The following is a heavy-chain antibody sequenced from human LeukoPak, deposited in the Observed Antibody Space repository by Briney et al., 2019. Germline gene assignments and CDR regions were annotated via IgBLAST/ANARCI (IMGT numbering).Heavy chain of an antibody. D-gene: IGHD1-14*01. J-gene: IGHJ6*02. Sequence: GASVKVSCKASGYKFTAYYMHWVRQAPGQGLEWMGWFNPNSGGTNYAQKFQGRVTMTRDTSISTAYMELSRLRSDDTAVYYCAETTRSQRPKNYYYYYGMDVWGQGTTVTVSS. CDR2: FNPNSGGT. V-gene: IGHV1-2*02. CDR3: AETTRSQRPKNYYYYYGMDV. CDR1: GYKFTAYY.